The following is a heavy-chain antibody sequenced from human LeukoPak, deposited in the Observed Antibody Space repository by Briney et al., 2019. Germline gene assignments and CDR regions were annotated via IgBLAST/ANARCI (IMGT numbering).Heavy chain of an antibody. D-gene: IGHD3-9*01. J-gene: IGHJ4*02. CDR1: GYTFTSYG. CDR2: ISAYNGNT. V-gene: IGHV1-18*04. Sequence: ASVKVSCKASGYTFTSYGISWVRQAPGQGFEWMGWISAYNGNTNYAQKLQGRVTMTTDTSTSTAYMELRSLRSDDTAVYYCARWYYDILTGYYALYYFDCWGQGTLVTVSS. CDR3: ARWYYDILTGYYALYYFDC.